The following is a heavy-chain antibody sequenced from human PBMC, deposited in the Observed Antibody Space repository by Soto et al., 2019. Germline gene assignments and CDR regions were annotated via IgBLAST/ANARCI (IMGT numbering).Heavy chain of an antibody. CDR2: ISSSSSTI. J-gene: IGHJ4*02. Sequence: GGSLRLSCAASGFTFISYSMNWVRQAPGKGLEWVSYISSSSSTIYYADSVKGRFTISRDNAKNSLYLQMNSLRAEDTAVYYCARERGVTTIRDFDYWGQGTLVTVSS. V-gene: IGHV3-48*01. D-gene: IGHD5-12*01. CDR3: ARERGVTTIRDFDY. CDR1: GFTFISYS.